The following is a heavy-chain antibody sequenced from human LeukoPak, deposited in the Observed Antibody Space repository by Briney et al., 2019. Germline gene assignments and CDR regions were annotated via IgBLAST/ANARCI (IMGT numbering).Heavy chain of an antibody. CDR3: TRPTGYCSGGSCYSNGGFDY. CDR2: SRSKGNGYTT. J-gene: IGHJ4*02. D-gene: IGHD2-15*01. V-gene: IGHV3-72*01. Sequence: GGSLRLSCAASGFTISDHYMDWVRQAPGRGLEWVGRSRSKGNGYTTEYAASVKGRFTISRDHSKNSLYLQMNSLKTEDTAVYYCTRPTGYCSGGSCYSNGGFDYWGQGTLVTVSS. CDR1: GFTISDHY.